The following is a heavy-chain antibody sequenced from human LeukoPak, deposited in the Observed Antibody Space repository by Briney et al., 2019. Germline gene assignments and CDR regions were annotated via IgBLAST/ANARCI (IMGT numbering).Heavy chain of an antibody. CDR2: ISYDGSNK. CDR1: GFTFSHYG. Sequence: TGGSLRLACAASGFTFSHYGMHWVRQAPGKGLEWGAVISYDGSNKYFADSVKGRFTISRDNSRNTLYLQMNSLRAEDTAVYYCAKDKGSAWYFYFHYWGQGTLVTVSS. CDR3: AKDKGSAWYFYFHY. J-gene: IGHJ4*02. D-gene: IGHD6-19*01. V-gene: IGHV3-30*18.